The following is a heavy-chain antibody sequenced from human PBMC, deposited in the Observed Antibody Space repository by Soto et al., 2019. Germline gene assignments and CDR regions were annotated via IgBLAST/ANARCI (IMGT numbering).Heavy chain of an antibody. CDR2: IWYDGSNK. V-gene: IGHV3-33*08. Sequence: QVQLVESGGGVVQPGGSLRLSCTTSGFTFNTYGMHWVRQAPGKGLEWVAIIWYDGSNKYYSDSVKGRLTISRDNSRNTRYLKMNSLRAEAAALYYCARADCTGSYCYSWPFNYGVDVWGQGTTVTVSS. CDR1: GFTFNTYG. D-gene: IGHD2-8*02. J-gene: IGHJ6*02. CDR3: ARADCTGSYCYSWPFNYGVDV.